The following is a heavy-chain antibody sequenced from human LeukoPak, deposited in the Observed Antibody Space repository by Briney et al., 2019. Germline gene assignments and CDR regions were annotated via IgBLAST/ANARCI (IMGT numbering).Heavy chain of an antibody. Sequence: GGSLRLSCAASGFTFSSYSMNWVRQAPGKGLEWVSSISSSSSYIYYADSVKGRFTIFRNNAKNSLHLQMNILTAEDTAVYYCAGNHDYGDYRLEFDSWGQGTLVTVSS. D-gene: IGHD4-17*01. CDR3: AGNHDYGDYRLEFDS. V-gene: IGHV3-21*01. J-gene: IGHJ4*02. CDR1: GFTFSSYS. CDR2: ISSSSSYI.